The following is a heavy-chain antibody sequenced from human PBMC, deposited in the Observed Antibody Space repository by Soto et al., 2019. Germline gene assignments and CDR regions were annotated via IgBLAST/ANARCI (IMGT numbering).Heavy chain of an antibody. D-gene: IGHD3-3*01. CDR2: ISGYNGIT. CDR3: ARDPTIFGVVQNYGMDV. Sequence: QVQLVQSGAEVKKPGASVKVSCKASGYTFTSYGITWVRQAPGQGLEWMGWISGYNGITNYAQKLQGRVTTTTDTSTSTASMELRSLRSDDTAVYYCARDPTIFGVVQNYGMDVWGQGTTVTVSS. V-gene: IGHV1-18*01. J-gene: IGHJ6*02. CDR1: GYTFTSYG.